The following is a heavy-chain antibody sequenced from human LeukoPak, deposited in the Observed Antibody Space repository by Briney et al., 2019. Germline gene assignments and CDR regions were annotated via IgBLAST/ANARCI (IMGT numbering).Heavy chain of an antibody. J-gene: IGHJ3*02. CDR2: IKQDGSEK. CDR3: ARDRDYYDDAFDI. D-gene: IGHD3-22*01. Sequence: GGSLRLSCVSSGFTFNNYAMNWVRQAPGKGLEWVANIKQDGSEKYYVDSVKGRFTISRDNAKNSLYLQMNSLRAEDTAVYYCARDRDYYDDAFDIWGQGTMVTVSS. CDR1: GFTFNNYA. V-gene: IGHV3-7*01.